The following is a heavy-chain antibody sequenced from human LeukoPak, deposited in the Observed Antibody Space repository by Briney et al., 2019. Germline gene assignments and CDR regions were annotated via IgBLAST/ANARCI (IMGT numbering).Heavy chain of an antibody. Sequence: GGSLRLSCEASGVTFSSYVMSWVRQAPGKGPEWVSGISGSGGGTYYADSVKGRFAISRDNSKNTLYLQMNSLRAEDTAVYYCARGRGSYLGYYYYGMDVWGQGTTVTVSS. V-gene: IGHV3-23*01. J-gene: IGHJ6*02. CDR1: GVTFSSYV. CDR2: ISGSGGGT. CDR3: ARGRGSYLGYYYYGMDV. D-gene: IGHD1-26*01.